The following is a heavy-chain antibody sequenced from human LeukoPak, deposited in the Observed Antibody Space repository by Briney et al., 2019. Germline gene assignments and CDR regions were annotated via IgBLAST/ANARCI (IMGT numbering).Heavy chain of an antibody. V-gene: IGHV4-4*07. CDR3: ARHGYTASHYFLGF. CDR1: SGSINSYY. CDR2: IYTTGKT. J-gene: IGHJ4*02. Sequence: PSETLSLTCTVSSGSINSYYWGWVRQPAGRGLEWIGRIYTTGKTDYNPSLKSRLTMSVDTSKRQFSLNLTSVTAADTAIYFCARHGYTASHYFLGFWSQGTLVTVSS. D-gene: IGHD3-16*01.